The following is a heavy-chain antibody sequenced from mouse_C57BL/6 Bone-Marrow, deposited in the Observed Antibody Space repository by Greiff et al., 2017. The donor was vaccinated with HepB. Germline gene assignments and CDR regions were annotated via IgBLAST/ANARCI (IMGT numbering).Heavy chain of an antibody. Sequence: QVQLKESGAELARPGASVKLSCKASGYTFTSYGISWVKQRTGQGLEWIGEIYPSSGNTYYNEKFKGKATLTADKSSSTAYMELRSLTSEDSAVYCGARRGGTTVGDWYFDVWGTGTTVTVSS. CDR2: IYPSSGNT. D-gene: IGHD1-1*01. V-gene: IGHV1-81*01. CDR3: ARRGGTTVGDWYFDV. CDR1: GYTFTSYG. J-gene: IGHJ1*03.